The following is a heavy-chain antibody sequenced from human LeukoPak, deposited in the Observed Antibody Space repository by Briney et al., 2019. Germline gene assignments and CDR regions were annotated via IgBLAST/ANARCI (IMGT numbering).Heavy chain of an antibody. J-gene: IGHJ4*02. CDR2: IYYSGST. V-gene: IGHV4-31*03. CDR1: GGSISSGGYY. Sequence: PSETLSLTCTVSGGSISSGGYYWSWIRQHPGKGLEWIGYIYYSGSTYYNPSLKSRVTISVDTSKNQFSLKLSSVTAADTAVYYCARQRRDGYNHFDYWGQGTLVTVSS. D-gene: IGHD5-24*01. CDR3: ARQRRDGYNHFDY.